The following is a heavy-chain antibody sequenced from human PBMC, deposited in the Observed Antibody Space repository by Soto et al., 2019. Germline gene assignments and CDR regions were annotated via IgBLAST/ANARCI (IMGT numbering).Heavy chain of an antibody. CDR1: GASISSSNW. V-gene: IGHV4-4*02. Sequence: SETLSLTCAVSGASISSSNWWTWVRQSPGKGLEWIGEIHHSETTNYNPSLKSRVTISVDTSKNQFSLKLSSVTAADTAVYYCARHKGWLYYYGMDVWGQGTTVTVSS. J-gene: IGHJ6*02. D-gene: IGHD5-12*01. CDR2: IHHSETT. CDR3: ARHKGWLYYYGMDV.